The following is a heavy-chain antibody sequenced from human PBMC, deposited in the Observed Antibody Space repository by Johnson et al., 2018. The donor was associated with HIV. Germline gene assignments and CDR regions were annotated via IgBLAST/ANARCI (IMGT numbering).Heavy chain of an antibody. V-gene: IGHV3-64*01. CDR2: ISINGDTS. CDR3: ARGYCSGGICYPNDAFDI. Sequence: VQLVESGGGLVQPGGSLRLSCAASGFIFSTAAMHWVRQAPGKGLDYVASISINGDTSYYARSVQDRFTISRDNSKNTLYLQMDSLRAEDMAIYYCARGYCSGGICYPNDAFDIWGQGTMVTVSS. D-gene: IGHD2-15*01. J-gene: IGHJ3*02. CDR1: GFIFSTAA.